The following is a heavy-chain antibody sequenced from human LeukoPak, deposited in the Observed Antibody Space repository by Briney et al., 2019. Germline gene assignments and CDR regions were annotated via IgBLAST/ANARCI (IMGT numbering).Heavy chain of an antibody. CDR1: GYTFPTYW. J-gene: IGHJ4*02. Sequence: GESLKISCKGSGYTFPTYWIGWVRQMPGKGLEWMGIVYPGDSDTRYSPSFQGQVTISADKFIGTAYLQWSSLRTSDTAMYYCARQDPAGEYCFDNWGQGTLVAVSS. CDR2: VYPGDSDT. V-gene: IGHV5-51*01. D-gene: IGHD3-10*01. CDR3: ARQDPAGEYCFDN.